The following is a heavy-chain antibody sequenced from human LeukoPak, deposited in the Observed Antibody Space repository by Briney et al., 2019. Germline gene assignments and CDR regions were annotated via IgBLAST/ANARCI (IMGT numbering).Heavy chain of an antibody. V-gene: IGHV4-38-2*01. CDR2: ITRSGST. CDR1: GYSISSGYY. J-gene: IGHJ4*02. D-gene: IGHD1-1*01. CDR3: ARGVEDDVY. Sequence: PSETLSLTCAVSGYSISSGYYWGWIRQPPGKGLEWIGSITRSGSTYYNPSLRSRVTISVDTSKNQFSLKVNSVTATDTAVCFCARGVEDDVYWGQGTLVIVSS.